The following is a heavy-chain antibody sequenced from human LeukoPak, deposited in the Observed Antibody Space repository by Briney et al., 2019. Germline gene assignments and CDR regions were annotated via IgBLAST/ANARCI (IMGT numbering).Heavy chain of an antibody. CDR3: ARDVGDCSGGSCYYYGMDV. J-gene: IGHJ6*02. CDR2: IYYSGST. D-gene: IGHD2-15*01. CDR1: GDSTSSFH. V-gene: IGHV4-59*13. Sequence: PSETLSLTCTVSGDSTSSFHWSWIRQPPGKGLEWIGYIYYSGSTNYNPSLKSRVTISVDTSKNQFSLKLSSVTAADTAVYYCARDVGDCSGGSCYYYGMDVWGQGTTVTVSS.